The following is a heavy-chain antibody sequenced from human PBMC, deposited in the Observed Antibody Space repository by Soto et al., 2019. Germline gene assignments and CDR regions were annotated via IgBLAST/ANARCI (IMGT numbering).Heavy chain of an antibody. CDR1: GFTFSSYA. V-gene: IGHV3-30-3*01. J-gene: IGHJ4*02. Sequence: QVQLVESGGGVVQPGRSLRLSCAASGFTFSSYAMHWVRQAPGKGLEWVAVISYDGSNKYYADSVKGRFTISRDNSKNTLYLQMNSLRAEDTAVYYCARVQVTRGYFDYWGQGTLVTVSS. D-gene: IGHD2-21*02. CDR3: ARVQVTRGYFDY. CDR2: ISYDGSNK.